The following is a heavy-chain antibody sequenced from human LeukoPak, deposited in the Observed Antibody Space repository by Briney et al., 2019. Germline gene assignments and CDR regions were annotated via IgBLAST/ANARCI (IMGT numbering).Heavy chain of an antibody. Sequence: ASVKVSCKASGYTFTSYAMHWVRQAPGQRLEWMGWINAGNGNTKYSQKFQGRVTITRDTSASTAYMELSSLRSEDTAVYYCARDRGDIAGYYFDYWGQGTLVTVSS. CDR2: INAGNGNT. V-gene: IGHV1-3*01. D-gene: IGHD3-10*01. J-gene: IGHJ4*02. CDR1: GYTFTSYA. CDR3: ARDRGDIAGYYFDY.